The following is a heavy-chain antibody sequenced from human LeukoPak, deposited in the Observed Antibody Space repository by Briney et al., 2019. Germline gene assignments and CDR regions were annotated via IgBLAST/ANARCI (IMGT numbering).Heavy chain of an antibody. V-gene: IGHV1-46*01. CDR3: ASWGFSFGSPGGP. D-gene: IGHD5-18*01. CDR2: INPSGGST. Sequence: ASVKVSCKASGYTFTSYYMHWVRQAPGQGLEWMGIINPSGGSTSYAQKFQGRVTMTRDMSTSTVYMELSSLRSEDTAVYYCASWGFSFGSPGGPWGQGTLVTVSS. CDR1: GYTFTSYY. J-gene: IGHJ5*02.